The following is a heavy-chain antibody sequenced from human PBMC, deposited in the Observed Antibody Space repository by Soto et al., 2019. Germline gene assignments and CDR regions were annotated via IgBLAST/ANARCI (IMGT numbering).Heavy chain of an antibody. CDR2: MSISGEKT. V-gene: IGHV3-23*01. J-gene: IGHJ4*02. CDR3: TRWDGFAGL. CDR1: GFTFSHYS. Sequence: EVQLLESGGGLVQPGGSLRLSCAASGFTFSHYSMAWVRQTPEKGLEWVSGMSISGEKTFYADFVKGRFTVSRDSPKNTVYLQMNTLRAEDTAIYYCTRWDGFAGLWGQGTLVTVSS. D-gene: IGHD1-26*01.